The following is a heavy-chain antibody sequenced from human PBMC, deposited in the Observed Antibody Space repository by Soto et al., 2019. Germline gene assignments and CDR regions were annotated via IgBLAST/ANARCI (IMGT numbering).Heavy chain of an antibody. V-gene: IGHV3-66*01. CDR1: GFTVGNNY. CDR2: IHRGGST. Sequence: PGGSLRLSCAASGFTVGNNYMSWVRQAPGKGLEWVSIIHRGGSTSYADSVKGRFTISRDSSKNILYLQINGLTADDTAVYYCARSANTYGSPFDYWGQGAQVTVSS. J-gene: IGHJ4*02. CDR3: ARSANTYGSPFDY. D-gene: IGHD3-10*01.